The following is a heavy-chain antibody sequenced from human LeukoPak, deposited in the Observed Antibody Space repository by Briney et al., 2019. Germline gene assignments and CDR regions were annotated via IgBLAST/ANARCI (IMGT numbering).Heavy chain of an antibody. CDR2: ISNDGTST. CDR1: GLTFSDYW. V-gene: IGHV3-74*01. Sequence: GGSLRLSCAVSGLTFSDYWMHWVRQAPGKGLVWVSRISNDGTSTSYADSVKGRFTISRDNAKNTLYLQMNSLRGEDTAVYYCARGGRSTYFDWSPDYWGQGTLVTVSS. CDR3: ARGGRSTYFDWSPDY. J-gene: IGHJ4*02. D-gene: IGHD3-9*01.